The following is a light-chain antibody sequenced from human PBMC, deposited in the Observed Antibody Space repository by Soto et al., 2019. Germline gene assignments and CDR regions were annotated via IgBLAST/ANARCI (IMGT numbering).Light chain of an antibody. Sequence: IQLPQYTFTLSGSVGDRVTITCMASRIISSWLSWYQQKPGKAPKLLIYEASTLKSGVPSRFSGSGSGTEFTLTISSLQPDDFATYYCQHYNSYSEAFGQGTKVDIK. V-gene: IGKV1-5*03. J-gene: IGKJ1*01. CDR2: EAS. CDR3: QHYNSYSEA. CDR1: RIISSW.